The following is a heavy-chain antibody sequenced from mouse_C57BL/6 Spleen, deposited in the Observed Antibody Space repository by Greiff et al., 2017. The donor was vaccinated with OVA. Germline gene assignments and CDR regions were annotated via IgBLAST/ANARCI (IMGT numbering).Heavy chain of an antibody. J-gene: IGHJ2*01. Sequence: EVKLVESGAELVRPGASVKLSCTASGFNIKDDYMHWVKQRPEQGLEWIGWIDPENGDTEYASQFQGKATITADTSSNTAYLQLSSLTSEDTAVYYCTTSGYWGQGTTLTVSS. CDR3: TTSGY. CDR1: GFNIKDDY. V-gene: IGHV14-4*01. CDR2: IDPENGDT. D-gene: IGHD3-1*01.